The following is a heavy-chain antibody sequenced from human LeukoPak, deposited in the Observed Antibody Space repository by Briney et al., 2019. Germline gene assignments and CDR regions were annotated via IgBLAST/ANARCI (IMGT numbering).Heavy chain of an antibody. CDR1: GLTFSTYS. J-gene: IGHJ4*02. CDR2: ISSSSSTI. D-gene: IGHD4-17*01. Sequence: TGGSLRLSCAASGLTFSTYSMNWVRQVQGKGLEWVSYISSSSSTIYYADSVKGRFTISRDNAKNSLYLQMNSLRDEDTAVYYCASGDYGDSRFDYWGQGTLVTVSS. V-gene: IGHV3-48*02. CDR3: ASGDYGDSRFDY.